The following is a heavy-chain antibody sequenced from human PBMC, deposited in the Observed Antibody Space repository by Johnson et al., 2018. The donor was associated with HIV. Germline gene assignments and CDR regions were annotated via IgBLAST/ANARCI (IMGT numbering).Heavy chain of an antibody. CDR3: AKFEPDAFDI. J-gene: IGHJ3*02. CDR1: GFSFSFYG. CDR2: VSYDGSNK. D-gene: IGHD1-14*01. Sequence: QVQLVESGGDVVQPGGSLRLSCAASGFSFSFYGIHWVRQAPGKGLEWVAVVSYDGSNKYYADSVKGQFTISRDNSKNTLYLQMNSLRAEETAVYYCAKFEPDAFDIWGQGTMVTVS. V-gene: IGHV3-30-3*02.